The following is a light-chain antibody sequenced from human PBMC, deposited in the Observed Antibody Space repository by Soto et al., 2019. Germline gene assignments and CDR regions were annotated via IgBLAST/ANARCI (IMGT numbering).Light chain of an antibody. V-gene: IGKV2-24*01. Sequence: IVLPQTPLSSAVTPGQPASFSCGSSESLVHSDGKTYLGWLHLRPGQPPRLLIYQISKRPPGVPDRFSGSGAGTNFTLKISRVEPEDVGTFYCMQASQLRTFGQGTKVEIK. J-gene: IGKJ1*01. CDR1: ESLVHSDGKTY. CDR3: MQASQLRT. CDR2: QIS.